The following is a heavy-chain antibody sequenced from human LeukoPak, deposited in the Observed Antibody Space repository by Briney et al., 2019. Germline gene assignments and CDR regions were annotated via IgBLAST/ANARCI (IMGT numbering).Heavy chain of an antibody. CDR1: GDSISAYY. D-gene: IGHD5-12*01. Sequence: SETLSLTCTVSGDSISAYYWSWIRQPAGRGLEWIGRIHASGSTRYNPSLKSRVTMSVDTSENQFSLKLTSVTAADTALYFCARGMSAAYDYNWFDSWGQGTLVTVSS. CDR3: ARGMSAAYDYNWFDS. CDR2: IHASGST. J-gene: IGHJ5*01. V-gene: IGHV4-4*07.